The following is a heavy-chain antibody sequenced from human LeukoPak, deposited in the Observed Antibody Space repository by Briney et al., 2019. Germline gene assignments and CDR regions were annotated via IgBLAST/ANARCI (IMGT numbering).Heavy chain of an antibody. CDR3: VRVGLPGGYYYYMDV. Sequence: GGSLRLSCAVSGFTFSSYEMNWVRQAPGKGLEWVSYVSSGGSTVYYADSVKGRFTISRDNAENSLYLQMNSLRAEDTAVYYCVRVGLPGGYYYYMDVWGKGTTVTVSS. CDR2: VSSGGSTV. V-gene: IGHV3-48*03. J-gene: IGHJ6*03. D-gene: IGHD3-16*01. CDR1: GFTFSSYE.